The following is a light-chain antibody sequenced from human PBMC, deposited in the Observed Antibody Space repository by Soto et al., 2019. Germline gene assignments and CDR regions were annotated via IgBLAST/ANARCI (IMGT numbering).Light chain of an antibody. CDR2: DVS. CDR3: SSHSSSSTLVV. CDR1: SSDVGGYNY. J-gene: IGLJ2*01. V-gene: IGLV2-14*01. Sequence: QSALTQPASVSGSPGQSITISCTGTSSDVGGYNYVSWYQQHPGKAPKLMIYDVSNRPSGVSNRFSGSKSGNTASLTISGLQGEDEADYYCSSHSSSSTLVVFGGGTKLTVL.